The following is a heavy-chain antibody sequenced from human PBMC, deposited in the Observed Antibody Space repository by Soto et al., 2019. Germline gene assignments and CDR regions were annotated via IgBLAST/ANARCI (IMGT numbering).Heavy chain of an antibody. D-gene: IGHD2-2*02. CDR2: IIRIFNST. V-gene: IGHV1-69*06. CDR1: GSRFSNYV. Sequence: QVQLVQSGAEVKTPGSSLKVSCKVSGSRFSNYVISWVRQAPGHGLEWLGRIIRIFNSTKCAQNFQGSVTITADKSTSTASLELSSLRSDDTAVYYCAREGRGKKAGYNGLVSLGYWGQGTLVTVSS. J-gene: IGHJ4*02. CDR3: AREGRGKKAGYNGLVSLGY.